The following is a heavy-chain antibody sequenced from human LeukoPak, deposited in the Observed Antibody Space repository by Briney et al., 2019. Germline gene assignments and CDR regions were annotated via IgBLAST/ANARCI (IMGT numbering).Heavy chain of an antibody. J-gene: IGHJ4*02. CDR2: IYYSGNT. Sequence: SETLSLTCTVSAGSICSDSYYWGWIRQPPGKGLEWIGTIYYSGNTYYNPSLKSRLTISVDTSKNQFSLKLRSVTAADTALYYCASTSPKYYYESSGYSSLFDNWGQGTLVTVSS. V-gene: IGHV4-39*07. CDR1: AGSICSDSYY. CDR3: ASTSPKYYYESSGYSSLFDN. D-gene: IGHD3-22*01.